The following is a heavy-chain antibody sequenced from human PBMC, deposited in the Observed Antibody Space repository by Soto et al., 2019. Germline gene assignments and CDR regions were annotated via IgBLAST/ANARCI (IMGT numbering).Heavy chain of an antibody. CDR2: TYHSGGA. CDR3: ARGRGGGSLPPFDY. Sequence: QVQLQESGPGLVKPSGTLSLTCAVSGGPISSSNWWNWVRQSPEKGLEWIGETYHSGGANYNPSLKSPVTISVDKSRNQFSLKLNSVTAADTAVYYCARGRGGGSLPPFDYWGQGALVTVSS. D-gene: IGHD3-22*01. V-gene: IGHV4-4*02. CDR1: GGPISSSNW. J-gene: IGHJ4*02.